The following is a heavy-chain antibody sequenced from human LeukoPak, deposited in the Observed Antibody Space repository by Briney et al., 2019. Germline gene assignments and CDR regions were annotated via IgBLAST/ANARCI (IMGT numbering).Heavy chain of an antibody. CDR1: GGSISSYY. D-gene: IGHD2-2*02. CDR3: ARDRCSSTSCYTRDASDI. V-gene: IGHV4-4*07. CDR2: IYTSGST. J-gene: IGHJ3*02. Sequence: PSETLSLTCTVSGGSISSYYWSWIRQPAGKGLEWIGRIYTSGSTNYNPSLKSRVTMSVDTSKNQFSLKLSSVTAADTAVYYCARDRCSSTSCYTRDASDIWGQGTMVTVSS.